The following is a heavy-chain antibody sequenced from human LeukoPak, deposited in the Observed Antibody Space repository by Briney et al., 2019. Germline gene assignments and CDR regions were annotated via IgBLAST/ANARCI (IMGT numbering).Heavy chain of an antibody. Sequence: PGGSLRLSCAASGFTFRDYSMHWVRLSPGKGLEWVTVTSFDENTKFYSDSVRGRFTISRDNSKNTLFLQMNSLRAEDTAVYYCARGKCSGSSCSLQVRRLDYWGQGTLVTVSS. CDR3: ARGKCSGSSCSLQVRRLDY. D-gene: IGHD2-15*01. CDR1: GFTFRDYS. J-gene: IGHJ4*02. CDR2: TSFDENTK. V-gene: IGHV3-30*01.